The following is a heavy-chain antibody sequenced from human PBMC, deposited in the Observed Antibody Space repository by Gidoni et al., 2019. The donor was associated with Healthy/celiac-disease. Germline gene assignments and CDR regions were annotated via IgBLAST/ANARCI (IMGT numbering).Heavy chain of an antibody. Sequence: QVQLVESGGGVVQPGRSLRLSCAASGFTFSSYAMHWVRQAPGKGLEWVAFISYDGSNKYYADSVKGRFTISRDNSKNTLYLQMNSLRAEDTAVYYCARGAYSSSWYFHWGQGTLVTVSS. CDR1: GFTFSSYA. V-gene: IGHV3-30-3*01. D-gene: IGHD6-13*01. CDR3: ARGAYSSSWYFH. CDR2: ISYDGSNK. J-gene: IGHJ4*02.